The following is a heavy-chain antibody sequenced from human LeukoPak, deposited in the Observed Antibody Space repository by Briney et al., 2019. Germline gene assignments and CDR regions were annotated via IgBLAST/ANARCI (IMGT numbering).Heavy chain of an antibody. D-gene: IGHD3-22*01. CDR3: ARDPYDCSGYYLERYGMDV. V-gene: IGHV1-46*01. J-gene: IGHJ6*02. Sequence: ASVKVSCKASGYTFTSYCIHWVRQAPGQGLEWMGIINPSGGSTSYAQKFQGRVTMTRDTSASTVYMELSSLRSEDTAVYYCARDPYDCSGYYLERYGMDVWGQGTTVTVSS. CDR2: INPSGGST. CDR1: GYTFTSYC.